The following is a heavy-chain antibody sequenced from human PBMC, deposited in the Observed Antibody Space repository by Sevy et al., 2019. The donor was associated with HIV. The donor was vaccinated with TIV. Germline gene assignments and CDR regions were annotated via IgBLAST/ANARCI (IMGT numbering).Heavy chain of an antibody. CDR3: AKVYRYDGSGYYGDAFDI. V-gene: IGHV3-23*01. CDR1: GFTFSSYA. Sequence: GGSLRLSCAASGFTFSSYAMSWVRQAPGKGLEWVSAISGSGGSTYYADSVKGRFTISRDNSKNTLYLQMNSLRAEDTAVYYCAKVYRYDGSGYYGDAFDIWGQGTMVTVSS. CDR2: ISGSGGST. D-gene: IGHD3-22*01. J-gene: IGHJ3*02.